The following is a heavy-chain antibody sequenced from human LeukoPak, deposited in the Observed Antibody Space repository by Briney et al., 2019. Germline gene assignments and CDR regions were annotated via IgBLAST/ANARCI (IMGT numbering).Heavy chain of an antibody. D-gene: IGHD3-22*01. Sequence: GGSLRLSCAASGFTFSSYWMHWVRQAPGEGLVWVSLINGDGRSTTYADSAKGRFTISRDNAKNTLYLQMNSLRVEDTAVYYCARGFDYYDSTGSGYWGQGTLVTVSS. V-gene: IGHV3-74*01. CDR1: GFTFSSYW. J-gene: IGHJ4*02. CDR2: INGDGRST. CDR3: ARGFDYYDSTGSGY.